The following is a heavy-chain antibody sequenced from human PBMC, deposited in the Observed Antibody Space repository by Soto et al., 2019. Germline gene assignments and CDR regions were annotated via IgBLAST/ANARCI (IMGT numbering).Heavy chain of an antibody. D-gene: IGHD6-13*01. CDR1: GGSVSSSSYY. Sequence: SETLSLTCNVSGGSVSSSSYYWGWIRQAPGKGLEWIVSTYYSAGTYYNPSLKSRITTSMDASKNQFSLTVTSVTAADTAIYYCARHASRGYSSSWYFEDWGQGTPVTVPS. CDR3: ARHASRGYSSSWYFED. CDR2: TYYSAGT. J-gene: IGHJ4*02. V-gene: IGHV4-39*01.